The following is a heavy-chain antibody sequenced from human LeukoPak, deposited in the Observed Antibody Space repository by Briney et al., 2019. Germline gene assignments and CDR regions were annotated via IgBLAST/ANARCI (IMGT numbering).Heavy chain of an antibody. CDR3: ARVPTSSIAVAGTGGYYFDY. CDR2: ISYDGSNK. Sequence: GGSLRLSCAASGFTFSSYAMHWVRQAPGKGLEWVAVISYDGSNKYYADSVKGRFTISRDNSKNTLYLQMNSLRAEDTAVYYCARVPTSSIAVAGTGGYYFDYWGQGTLVTVSS. D-gene: IGHD6-19*01. V-gene: IGHV3-30-3*01. J-gene: IGHJ4*02. CDR1: GFTFSSYA.